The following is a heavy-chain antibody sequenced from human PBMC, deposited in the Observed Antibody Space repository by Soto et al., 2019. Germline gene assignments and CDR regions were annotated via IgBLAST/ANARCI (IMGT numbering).Heavy chain of an antibody. CDR2: IYYSGST. CDR1: GGSISSYY. Sequence: SETLSLTCTVSGGSISSYYWSWIRQPPGKGLEWIGYIYYSGSTNYNPSLKSRVTISVGTSKNQFSLKLSSVTAADTAVYYCAWLNCISTSCPFDYWGQGTLVIVSS. V-gene: IGHV4-59*01. J-gene: IGHJ4*02. D-gene: IGHD2-2*01. CDR3: AWLNCISTSCPFDY.